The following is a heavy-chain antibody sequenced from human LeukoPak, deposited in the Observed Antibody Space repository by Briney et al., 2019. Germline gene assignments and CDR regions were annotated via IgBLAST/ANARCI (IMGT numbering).Heavy chain of an antibody. J-gene: IGHJ6*03. Sequence: SETLSLTCAVYGGSFSGYYWSWLRQPPGKGLEWIGEINHSGSTNYNPSLKSRVTISVDTSKNQFSLKLSSVTAADTAVYYCARGTYYYDSSGYYPYYYYYYMDVWGKGTTVTVSS. D-gene: IGHD3-22*01. CDR1: GGSFSGYY. CDR3: ARGTYYYDSSGYYPYYYYYYMDV. CDR2: INHSGST. V-gene: IGHV4-34*01.